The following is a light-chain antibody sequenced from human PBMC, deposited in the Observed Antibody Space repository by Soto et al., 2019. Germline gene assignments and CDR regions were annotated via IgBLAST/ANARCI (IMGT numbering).Light chain of an antibody. CDR3: QQYNNWRT. J-gene: IGKJ1*01. Sequence: EIVMTQSPATRSVSPGERATLSCRASQSVSSNLAWYQQKPGQAPRLLIHDASTRATGTPARFSGSGSGTEFTLTISSLQSEDSAVYYCQQYNNWRTFGQGTKVEIK. CDR1: QSVSSN. V-gene: IGKV3-15*01. CDR2: DAS.